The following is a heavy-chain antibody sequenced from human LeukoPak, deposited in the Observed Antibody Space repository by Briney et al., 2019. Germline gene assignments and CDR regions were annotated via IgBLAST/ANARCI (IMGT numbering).Heavy chain of an antibody. Sequence: GGSLRLSCAASGFTFSSYGMHWVRQAPGKGLEWVAVIWYDGSNKYYADSVKGRFTISRDNSKNTLYLQMNSLRGEDTAVYFCAKRDYYDSSGYAPLFDHWGQGTLATVSP. V-gene: IGHV3-33*06. CDR1: GFTFSSYG. D-gene: IGHD3-22*01. CDR3: AKRDYYDSSGYAPLFDH. J-gene: IGHJ4*02. CDR2: IWYDGSNK.